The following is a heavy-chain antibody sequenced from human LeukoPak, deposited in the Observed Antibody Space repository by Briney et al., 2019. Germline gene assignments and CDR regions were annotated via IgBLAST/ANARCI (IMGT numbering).Heavy chain of an antibody. D-gene: IGHD4-11*01. CDR3: ARGNMWDYRRYYYYMDV. CDR2: INHRGST. Sequence: SETLSLTCAVYGGSFSRYYWSWIRQPPGKGLEWIGEINHRGSTNYNPSLKSRVTISVDTSKNQFSLKLNSVTAADTAIYYCARGNMWDYRRYYYYMDVWGKGTTVTVSS. CDR1: GGSFSRYY. J-gene: IGHJ6*03. V-gene: IGHV4-34*01.